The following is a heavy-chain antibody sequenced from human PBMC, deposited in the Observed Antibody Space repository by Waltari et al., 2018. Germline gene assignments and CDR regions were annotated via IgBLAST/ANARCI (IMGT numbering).Heavy chain of an antibody. D-gene: IGHD3-22*01. CDR1: GGTFSSYA. V-gene: IGHV1-69*13. J-gene: IGHJ3*02. CDR2: IIPILGTS. CDR3: ARDPLYYDSSGYQKLHPGAFDI. Sequence: QVQLVQSGAEVKKPGSSVKVYCKASGGTFSSYAISWVRQAPGQGLEWMGRIIPILGTSNYAQKFQGRVTITADKSTSTAYMELSSLRSEDTAVYYCARDPLYYDSSGYQKLHPGAFDIWGQGTMVTVSS.